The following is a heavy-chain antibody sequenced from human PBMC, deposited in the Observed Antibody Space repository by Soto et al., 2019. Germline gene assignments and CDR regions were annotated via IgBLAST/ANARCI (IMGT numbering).Heavy chain of an antibody. CDR2: INHSGST. V-gene: IGHV4-34*01. Sequence: SETLSLTCAVYGGSFSGYYWSWIRQPPGKGLEWIGEINHSGSTNYNPSLKSRVARSVDTSKNQFSLKLSSVTAADTAVYFCARTYYYRSGTYFAWFEPWGQGNLLTVSS. J-gene: IGHJ5*02. D-gene: IGHD3-10*01. CDR3: ARTYYYRSGTYFAWFEP. CDR1: GGSFSGYY.